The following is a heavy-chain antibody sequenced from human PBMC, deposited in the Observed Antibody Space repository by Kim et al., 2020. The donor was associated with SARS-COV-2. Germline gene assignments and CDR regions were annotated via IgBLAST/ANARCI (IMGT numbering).Heavy chain of an antibody. CDR3: AKDSYYGSGSYWDY. J-gene: IGHJ4*02. D-gene: IGHD3-10*01. Sequence: ADSVKGRVTISRDNAKNSLYLQMNSLRAEDTALYYCAKDSYYGSGSYWDYWGQGTLVTVSS. V-gene: IGHV3-9*01.